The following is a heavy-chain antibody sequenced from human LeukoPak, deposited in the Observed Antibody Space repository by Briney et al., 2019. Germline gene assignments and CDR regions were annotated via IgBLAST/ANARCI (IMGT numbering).Heavy chain of an antibody. D-gene: IGHD6-13*01. Sequence: SETLSLTCTVSGGSISSYYRSWIRQPPGKGLEWIGYIFYSGSTYYNPSLKSRVTMSVDTSKNQFSLKLSSVTAADTAVYYCARHSAGAAAGTFDYWGQGTLVTVSS. CDR3: ARHSAGAAAGTFDY. V-gene: IGHV4-59*08. CDR1: GGSISSYY. CDR2: IFYSGST. J-gene: IGHJ4*02.